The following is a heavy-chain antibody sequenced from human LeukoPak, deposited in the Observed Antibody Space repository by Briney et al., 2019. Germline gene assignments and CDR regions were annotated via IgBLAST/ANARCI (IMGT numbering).Heavy chain of an antibody. J-gene: IGHJ5*02. V-gene: IGHV4-4*07. Sequence: PSETLSLTCAVYGGSFSGYYWSWIRQPAGKTLEWIGRIYDGGSTNYNPSLKSRVTMSVDTSKNQISLKLESVTAADTAVYYCARDSGTSGEVKFDPWGQGALVTVSS. CDR3: ARDSGTSGEVKFDP. CDR1: GGSFSGYY. D-gene: IGHD3-10*01. CDR2: IYDGGST.